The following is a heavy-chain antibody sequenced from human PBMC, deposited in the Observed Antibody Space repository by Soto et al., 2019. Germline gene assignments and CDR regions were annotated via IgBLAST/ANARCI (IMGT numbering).Heavy chain of an antibody. D-gene: IGHD3-10*01. Sequence: QVQLVQSGAEVKKPGASVKVSCKASGYTFTSYAMHWVRQAPGQRLEWMGWINAGNGNTKYSQKFQGRVTITRDTSASTAYMELRSLRSEDTAVYYCARTYGSGKFSAFDIWGQGTMVTVSS. CDR1: GYTFTSYA. CDR2: INAGNGNT. CDR3: ARTYGSGKFSAFDI. J-gene: IGHJ3*02. V-gene: IGHV1-3*01.